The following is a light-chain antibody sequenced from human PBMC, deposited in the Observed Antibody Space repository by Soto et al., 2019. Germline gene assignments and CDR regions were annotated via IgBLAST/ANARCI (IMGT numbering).Light chain of an antibody. CDR2: DAS. CDR1: QSISSL. Sequence: DIQMTQSPSTLSASVGDRVTITCRASQSISSLLAWYQQKPGKAPKLLIYDASSLESGVPSRFSGSGSGTEFTLTISSLQPDDFATYYCQQYNMGWTFGQGTKVDIK. CDR3: QQYNMGWT. J-gene: IGKJ1*01. V-gene: IGKV1-5*01.